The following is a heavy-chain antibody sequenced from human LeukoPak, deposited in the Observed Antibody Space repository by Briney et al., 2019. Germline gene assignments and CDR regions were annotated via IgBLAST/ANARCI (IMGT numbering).Heavy chain of an antibody. D-gene: IGHD6-13*01. J-gene: IGHJ6*03. Sequence: PSETLSLTCTVSGGSISSSNYYWGWIRQPPGRGLEWIGRIYTSGSTNYNPSLKSRITMSVDTSKNQFSLKLSSVTAADTAVYYCARLIAAAGRRPRYYYYYMDVWGKGTTVTISS. V-gene: IGHV4-61*05. CDR3: ARLIAAAGRRPRYYYYYMDV. CDR1: GGSISSSNYY. CDR2: IYTSGST.